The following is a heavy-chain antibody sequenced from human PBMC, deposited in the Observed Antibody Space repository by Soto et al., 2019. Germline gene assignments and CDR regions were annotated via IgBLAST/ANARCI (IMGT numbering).Heavy chain of an antibody. D-gene: IGHD3-3*01. CDR3: ARSGYSVVRYYYGMDV. Sequence: QVQLVQSGAEVNKPESSVKVSCKASGGTFSSYAISWVRQSPGQGLERVGEIIHIFGTAHYAQKFQVRVTINEDESTRTAYMELSSLRSEDTAVYSCARSGYSVVRYYYGMDVWGQGTTVTVSS. V-gene: IGHV1-69*01. J-gene: IGHJ6*02. CDR2: IIHIFGTA. CDR1: GGTFSSYA.